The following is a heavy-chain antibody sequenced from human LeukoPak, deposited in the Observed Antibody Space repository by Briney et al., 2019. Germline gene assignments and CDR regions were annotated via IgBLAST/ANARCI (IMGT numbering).Heavy chain of an antibody. CDR2: ISDDAKKE. CDR3: VRDPHALDY. V-gene: IGHV3-30*04. J-gene: IGHJ4*02. Sequence: GGSLRLSCAASGFTFSRDAMHWVRQAPGKGLEWVAVISDDAKKEYYLDSVKGRFTISRDNSRNTLYLQMGSLRAEDTAVYYCVRDPHALDYWGQGTLVTASS. CDR1: GFTFSRDA. D-gene: IGHD2-2*01.